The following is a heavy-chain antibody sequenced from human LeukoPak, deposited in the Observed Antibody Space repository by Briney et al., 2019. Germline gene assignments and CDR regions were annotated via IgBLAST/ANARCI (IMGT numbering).Heavy chain of an antibody. D-gene: IGHD4-17*01. CDR3: ARSAFGGDYDYFDY. CDR1: GYTFTSYG. J-gene: IGHJ4*02. Sequence: ASVKVSCKASGYTFTSYGISWVRQAPGQGLEWMGWISAYNGSTNYAQKLQGRVTMTTDTSTSTAYMELRSPRSDDTAVYYCARSAFGGDYDYFDYWGQGTLVTVSS. V-gene: IGHV1-18*01. CDR2: ISAYNGST.